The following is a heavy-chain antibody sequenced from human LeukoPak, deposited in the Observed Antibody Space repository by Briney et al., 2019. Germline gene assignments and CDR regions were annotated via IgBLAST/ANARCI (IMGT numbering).Heavy chain of an antibody. J-gene: IGHJ6*02. Sequence: PGRSLRLSCAASGFTFSIYGMHGVRHAPGKGLEWVAFISYDGSNKYYADSVKGRFTISRDNSKNTLYLQMNSLRAEDTAVYYCAKANYYYYYGMDVWGQGTTVTVSS. CDR2: ISYDGSNK. V-gene: IGHV3-30*18. CDR1: GFTFSIYG. D-gene: IGHD4/OR15-4a*01. CDR3: AKANYYYYYGMDV.